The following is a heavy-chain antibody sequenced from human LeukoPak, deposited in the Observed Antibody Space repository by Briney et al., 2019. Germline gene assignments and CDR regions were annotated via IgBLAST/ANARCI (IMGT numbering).Heavy chain of an antibody. CDR2: INHSGST. D-gene: IGHD3-3*01. CDR3: AKDPVLKRFLEWTTNWFDP. V-gene: IGHV4-34*01. J-gene: IGHJ5*02. CDR1: GGSFSGYY. Sequence: SETLSLTCAVYGGSFSGYYWSWIRQPPGKGLEWIGEINHSGSTNYNPSLKSRVTISVDTSKNQFSLKLSSVTAADTAVYYCAKDPVLKRFLEWTTNWFDPWGQGTLVTVSS.